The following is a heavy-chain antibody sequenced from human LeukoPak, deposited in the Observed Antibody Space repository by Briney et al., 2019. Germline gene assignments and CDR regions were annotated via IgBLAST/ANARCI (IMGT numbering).Heavy chain of an antibody. CDR1: GGSVSTSDYY. V-gene: IGHV4-39*07. Sequence: SETLSLTCTVSGGSVSTSDYYWGWIRQSPVKGLEWIGDVFYTGKTNYNPSLRGRATISIDTSKNQFSLKLTYVTAADSAVYYCARVFDSWGQGALVTVSS. J-gene: IGHJ4*02. CDR3: ARVFDS. CDR2: VFYTGKT.